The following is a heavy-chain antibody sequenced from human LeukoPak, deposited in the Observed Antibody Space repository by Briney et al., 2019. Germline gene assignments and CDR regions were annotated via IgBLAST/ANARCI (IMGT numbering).Heavy chain of an antibody. J-gene: IGHJ3*02. D-gene: IGHD3-22*01. CDR1: GFTFNSYS. CDR3: AREGTWYYDSSGYRDAFDI. V-gene: IGHV3-21*01. CDR2: ISSSSSYI. Sequence: PGGSLRLSCAASGFTFNSYSMNWVRQAPGKGLEWVSSISSSSSYIYYADSVKGRFTISRDNAKNSLYLQMNSLRAEDTAVYYCAREGTWYYDSSGYRDAFDIWGQGTMVTVSS.